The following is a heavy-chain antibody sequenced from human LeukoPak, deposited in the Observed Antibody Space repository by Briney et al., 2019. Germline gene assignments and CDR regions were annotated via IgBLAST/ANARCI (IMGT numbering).Heavy chain of an antibody. CDR1: GGSISSSSYY. CDR2: IYYSGST. D-gene: IGHD3-9*01. Sequence: KSSETLSLTCTVSGGSISSSSYYWGWIRQPPGRGLEWIGSIYYSGSTYYNPSLKSRVTISVDTSKNQFSLKLSSVTAADTAVYYCASEGRYRNYMDVWGKGTTVTVSS. CDR3: ASEGRYRNYMDV. V-gene: IGHV4-39*07. J-gene: IGHJ6*03.